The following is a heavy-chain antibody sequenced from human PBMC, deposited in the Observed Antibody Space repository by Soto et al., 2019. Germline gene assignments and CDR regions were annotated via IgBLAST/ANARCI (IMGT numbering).Heavy chain of an antibody. Sequence: QVQLVQSGAEVKKPGASVKVSCKASGYTFTSYYMHWVRQAPGQGLEWMGIINPSGGSTSYAQKFRGRXTXTXXTSKSTVYLELSSLRSEDTAVYYCAGVSSWSGFDYWGQGTLVTVSS. J-gene: IGHJ4*02. CDR3: AGVSSWSGFDY. CDR2: INPSGGST. D-gene: IGHD6-13*01. CDR1: GYTFTSYY. V-gene: IGHV1-46*01.